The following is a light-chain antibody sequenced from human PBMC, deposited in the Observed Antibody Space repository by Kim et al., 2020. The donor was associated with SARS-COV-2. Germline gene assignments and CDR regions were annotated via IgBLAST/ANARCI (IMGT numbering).Light chain of an antibody. CDR1: QSIGSN. Sequence: EIVMTQSPATLSVSPGERATLSCRASQSIGSNLAWYQQKPGQAPRLLMYGTTERATGVPARFSGSGSGTEFTLTISSLQSEDFAVYFCHYYDNRPPWAFGQGTKVDIK. J-gene: IGKJ1*01. CDR2: GTT. V-gene: IGKV3-15*01. CDR3: HYYDNRPPWA.